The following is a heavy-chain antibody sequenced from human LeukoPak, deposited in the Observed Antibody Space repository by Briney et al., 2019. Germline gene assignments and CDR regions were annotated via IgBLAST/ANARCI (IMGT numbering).Heavy chain of an antibody. CDR2: IYYSGST. CDR1: GGSISSYY. Sequence: SETLSLTCTVSGGSISSYYWSWIRQPPGKGLEWIGYIYYSGSTNYNPSLKSRVTISVDTSKNQFSLKLSSVTAADTAVYYCARHRCSGGSCYFPSWFDPWGQGTLVTVSS. J-gene: IGHJ5*02. V-gene: IGHV4-59*08. D-gene: IGHD2-15*01. CDR3: ARHRCSGGSCYFPSWFDP.